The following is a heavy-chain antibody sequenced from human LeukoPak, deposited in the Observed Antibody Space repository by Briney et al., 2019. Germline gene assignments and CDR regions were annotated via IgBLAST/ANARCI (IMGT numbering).Heavy chain of an antibody. V-gene: IGHV3-30-3*01. CDR3: AKDLGGSHVGDHYGMDV. J-gene: IGHJ6*02. Sequence: PGGSLRLSCAASGFTFSSYAMHWVRQAPGKGLEWVGVISYDGSNKYYADSVKGRFTISRDNSKNTLYLQMNSLRAEDTAVYYCAKDLGGSHVGDHYGMDVWGQGTTVTVSS. CDR1: GFTFSSYA. CDR2: ISYDGSNK. D-gene: IGHD1-26*01.